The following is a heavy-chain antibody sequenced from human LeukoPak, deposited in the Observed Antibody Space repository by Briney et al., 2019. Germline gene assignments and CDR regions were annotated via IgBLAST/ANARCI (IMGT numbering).Heavy chain of an antibody. CDR3: AGARRDGYNYHFDY. CDR1: GGTFSSYA. V-gene: IGHV1-69*04. J-gene: IGHJ4*02. Sequence: VKVSCKASGGTFSSYAISWVRQAPGQGLEWMGRIIPILGIANYAQKFQGRVTITADKSTSTAYMELSSLRSEDTAVYYCAGARRDGYNYHFDYWGQGTLVTVSS. CDR2: IIPILGIA. D-gene: IGHD5-12*01.